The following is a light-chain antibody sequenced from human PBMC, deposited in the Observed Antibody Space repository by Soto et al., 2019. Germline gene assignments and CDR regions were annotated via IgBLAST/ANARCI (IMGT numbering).Light chain of an antibody. Sequence: DIVMTQSPDSLAVSLGERATINCKSSQSVLYSSNNKNYLAWYQQKPGQPPKLLIYWASTRESGVPDRFSGSGSGTDFTLNISSLQAEDVAVYYCQQYYTTPYTFGQGTKLEI. CDR2: WAS. J-gene: IGKJ2*01. V-gene: IGKV4-1*01. CDR3: QQYYTTPYT. CDR1: QSVLYSSNNKNY.